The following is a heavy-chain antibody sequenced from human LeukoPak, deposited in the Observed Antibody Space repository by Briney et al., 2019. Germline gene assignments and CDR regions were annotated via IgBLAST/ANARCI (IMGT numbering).Heavy chain of an antibody. CDR2: MNPNSGKT. J-gene: IGHJ6*03. CDR3: ARGNGNYDFWSGNYYYYYMDV. V-gene: IGHV1-8*01. CDR1: GYTFTSYD. D-gene: IGHD3-3*01. Sequence: ASVTVSCKASGYTFTSYDINWVRQATGQGGEWMGWMNPNSGKTGYAQKFQGRGTMTRKTAIRTAYMELSSVRCEETDVYYCARGNGNYDFWSGNYYYYYMDVWGKGTTVTVSS.